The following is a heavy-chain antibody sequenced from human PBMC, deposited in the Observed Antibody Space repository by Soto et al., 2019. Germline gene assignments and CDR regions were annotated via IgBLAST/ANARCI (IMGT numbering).Heavy chain of an antibody. CDR1: GGTFSSYA. CDR3: SRTARYCSGVSRDFLPGMDS. D-gene: IGHD2-15*01. Sequence: QVQLVQSGAEVKKPGSSVKVSCKASGGTFSSYAISWVRQAPGQGLEWMGGIIHIFGTANFAQKFQGRVTTTADESPSTAYMELSSRRCEDTAVYYCSRTARYCSGVSRDFLPGMDSWGQGTLAPVSS. J-gene: IGHJ4*02. CDR2: IIHIFGTA. V-gene: IGHV1-69*12.